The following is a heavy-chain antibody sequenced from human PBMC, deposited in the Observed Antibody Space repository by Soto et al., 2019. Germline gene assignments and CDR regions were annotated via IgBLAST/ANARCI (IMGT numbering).Heavy chain of an antibody. J-gene: IGHJ4*02. Sequence: GGSLRLSYAASGFTFSSYGMHWVRQAPGKGLEWVAVIWYDGSNKYYADSVKGRFTISRDNSKNTLYLQMNSLRAEDTAAYYCARDWYPYYDSSGSIPVYWGQGTLVTVSS. D-gene: IGHD3-22*01. CDR3: ARDWYPYYDSSGSIPVY. CDR2: IWYDGSNK. V-gene: IGHV3-33*01. CDR1: GFTFSSYG.